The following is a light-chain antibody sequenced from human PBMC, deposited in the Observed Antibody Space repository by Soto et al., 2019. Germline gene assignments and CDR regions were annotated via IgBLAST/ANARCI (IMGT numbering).Light chain of an antibody. Sequence: DIQMTQSPSILSASVGDSVTITCRASQSISGWLAWYQQKPGKAPKLLISKASTLESGVPSRFSGSGSGTEFTLTISSLQPDDFATYYCQQYTSYSLTFGQGTKVEI. CDR1: QSISGW. CDR2: KAS. CDR3: QQYTSYSLT. V-gene: IGKV1-5*03. J-gene: IGKJ1*01.